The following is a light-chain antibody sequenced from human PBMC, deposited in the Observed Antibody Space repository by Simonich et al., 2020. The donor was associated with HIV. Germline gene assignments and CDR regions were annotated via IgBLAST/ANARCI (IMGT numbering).Light chain of an antibody. V-gene: IGKV2-28*01. Sequence: DIVMTQSPLSLPVTPGEPASISCRSSRCLLHSNGYNYLDWYLQKPGQSPQVLIYLGSNGASGVPDRFSGSGSGTDFTLKISRVEAEDVGVYYCMQALQTPRTFGQGTKVEIK. CDR2: LGS. CDR1: RCLLHSNGYNY. J-gene: IGKJ1*01. CDR3: MQALQTPRT.